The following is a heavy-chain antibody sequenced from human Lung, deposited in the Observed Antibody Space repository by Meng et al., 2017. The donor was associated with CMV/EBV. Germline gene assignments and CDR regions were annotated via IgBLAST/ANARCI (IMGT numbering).Heavy chain of an antibody. CDR3: ARRGHSYCGVDCLAWFDP. CDR2: IRVYNGDT. J-gene: IGHJ5*02. Sequence: ASVKVSCNAAGYTFTSYGINWVRQAPGQGLEWMGWIRVYNGDTKYAQKFQGRVTMTTDTSTSTAYMELRSLRSDDTAVYYCARRGHSYCGVDCLAWFDPWGQGTLVTVSS. V-gene: IGHV1-18*01. D-gene: IGHD2-21*01. CDR1: GYTFTSYG.